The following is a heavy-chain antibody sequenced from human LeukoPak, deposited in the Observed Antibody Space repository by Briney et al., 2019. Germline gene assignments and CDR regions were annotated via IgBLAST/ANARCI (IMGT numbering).Heavy chain of an antibody. CDR1: GDIVSSNSVT. J-gene: IGHJ5*02. V-gene: IGHV6-1*01. CDR3: ARRLTQYDCFDP. D-gene: IGHD2-2*01. CDR2: TYYRSTRYN. Sequence: SQTLSLTCAISGDIVSSNSVTWNWIRQSPSRGLEWLGRTYYRSTRYNDYAVSVRGRITVNPDTSKNQFSLHLNSVTPEDTAVYYCARRLTQYDCFDPWGQGILVTVSS.